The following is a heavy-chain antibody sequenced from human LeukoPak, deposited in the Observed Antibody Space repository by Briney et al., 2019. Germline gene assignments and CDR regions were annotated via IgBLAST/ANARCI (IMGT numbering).Heavy chain of an antibody. CDR2: ISYDGTNK. Sequence: GRSLRLSCAASEFTFSTYTMHWVRQAPGKGLEWVAVISYDGTNKYYADSVKGRFTISRDNSKNTLYQQMNSLRAEDTAVYYCARGYPGALGGVIHSWGQGTLLTLSS. CDR1: EFTFSTYT. V-gene: IGHV3-30-3*01. D-gene: IGHD3-16*01. CDR3: ARGYPGALGGVIHS. J-gene: IGHJ4*02.